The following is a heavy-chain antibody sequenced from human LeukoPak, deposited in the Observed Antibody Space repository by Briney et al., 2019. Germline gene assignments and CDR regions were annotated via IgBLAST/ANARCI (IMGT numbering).Heavy chain of an antibody. Sequence: GGSLRLSCAASGFTFSSYAMSWVRQAPGKGLEWVSAISGSGGSTYYADSVKGRFTISRDNSKNTLYLQMNSLRAEDTAVYYCAKDHGNLSPRGYCSGGSCHFDYWGQGTLVTVSS. CDR2: ISGSGGST. CDR3: AKDHGNLSPRGYCSGGSCHFDY. D-gene: IGHD2-15*01. V-gene: IGHV3-23*01. J-gene: IGHJ4*02. CDR1: GFTFSSYA.